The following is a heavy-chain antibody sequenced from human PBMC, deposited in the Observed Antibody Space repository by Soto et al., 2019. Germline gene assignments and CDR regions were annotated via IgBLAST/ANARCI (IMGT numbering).Heavy chain of an antibody. J-gene: IGHJ4*02. D-gene: IGHD1-7*01. CDR3: ARGSRNSIAC. V-gene: IGHV4-59*01. CDR2: IYHSGST. CDR1: GGSIRDYY. Sequence: PSETLPLTYTVSGGSIRDYYWRWIRQSPGKGLEWIGYIYHSGSTYYNPSLKSRVTISLDASKTQFSLKLSSLTTADTAVYYCARGSRNSIACWDQGALGTGSS.